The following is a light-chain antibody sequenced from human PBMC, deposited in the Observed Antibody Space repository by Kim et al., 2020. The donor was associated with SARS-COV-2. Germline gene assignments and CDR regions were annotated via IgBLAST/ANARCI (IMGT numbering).Light chain of an antibody. V-gene: IGKV1-33*01. Sequence: DIQMTQSPSSLSASVGDRVTITCQASQDSSNYLNWYQLKPGKAPKLLIYDASKLETGVPSRFSGSGSGTHFTFTINSLQPEDIATYFCHQYDDLIFGGGTRVYIK. J-gene: IGKJ4*01. CDR2: DAS. CDR3: HQYDDLI. CDR1: QDSSNY.